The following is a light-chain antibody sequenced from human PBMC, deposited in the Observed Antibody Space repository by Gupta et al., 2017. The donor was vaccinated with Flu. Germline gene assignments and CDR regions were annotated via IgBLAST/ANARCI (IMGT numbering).Light chain of an antibody. CDR3: QQYTAYSRT. CDR1: QSIGAW. V-gene: IGKV1-5*03. CDR2: QAS. Sequence: DLHMTQSPSTLSASVGDRVTITCLASQSIGAWLAWYQQKPGKAPKLLIYQASILQSGVPLRFSDSGSGTEFTLTIHSLQPDDFASYYCQQYTAYSRTFGQGTKVEIK. J-gene: IGKJ1*01.